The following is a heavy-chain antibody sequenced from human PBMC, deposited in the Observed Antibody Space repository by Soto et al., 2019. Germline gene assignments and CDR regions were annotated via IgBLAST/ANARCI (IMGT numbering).Heavy chain of an antibody. CDR1: GYTFSNNG. Sequence: GASVKVSCKASGYTFSNNGIHWVRQAPGQRLEWMGWINAGNGNTKYSQKFQGRVTITRDTSASTAYMELSSLRSEDTAVYYCARSIVVVTALDYWGQGTLVTVSS. CDR2: INAGNGNT. V-gene: IGHV1-3*01. CDR3: ARSIVVVTALDY. D-gene: IGHD2-21*02. J-gene: IGHJ4*02.